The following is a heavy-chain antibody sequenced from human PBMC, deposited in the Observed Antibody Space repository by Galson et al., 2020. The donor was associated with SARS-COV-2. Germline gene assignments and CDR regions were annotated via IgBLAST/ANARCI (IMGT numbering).Heavy chain of an antibody. Sequence: SETLSLTCTVSGGSISSGSYYWSWIRQPAGKGLEWIGRIYTSGSTNYNPSLKSRVTISVDTSKNQFSLKLSSVTAADTAVYYCARGRHCTNGVCYGSNWFDPWGQGTLVTVSS. J-gene: IGHJ5*02. CDR3: ARGRHCTNGVCYGSNWFDP. CDR2: IYTSGST. CDR1: GGSISSGSYY. D-gene: IGHD2-8*01. V-gene: IGHV4-61*02.